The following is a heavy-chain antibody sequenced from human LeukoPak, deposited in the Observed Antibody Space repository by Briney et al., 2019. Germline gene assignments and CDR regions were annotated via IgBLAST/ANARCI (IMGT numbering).Heavy chain of an antibody. J-gene: IGHJ4*02. CDR3: SRGSRTHGEYYFDL. CDR1: GFTFSSYS. V-gene: IGHV3-21*01. CDR2: ISSRSSYI. D-gene: IGHD1-14*01. Sequence: PGGSLRLSCAASGFTFSSYSMNWVRQAPGKGLEWVSSISSRSSYIYYADSVKGRFTISRDNAKNSLYLQMNSLRAEDTAVYYCSRGSRTHGEYYFDLWGQGPGVSV.